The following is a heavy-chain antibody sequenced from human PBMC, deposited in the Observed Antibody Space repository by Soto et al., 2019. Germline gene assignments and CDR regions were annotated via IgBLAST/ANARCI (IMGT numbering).Heavy chain of an antibody. V-gene: IGHV4-39*02. J-gene: IGHJ4*02. CDR1: GGSVSNNSYY. CDR3: ARRPLVRGIIPYYFDY. D-gene: IGHD3-10*01. CDR2: VYCSGSA. Sequence: QLQLLESGPGLVKPSETLSLTCTVSGGSVSNNSYYWGWIRQPPGKRLEWIGRVYCSGSAYYNPSLKSRLTISVDTSMNHFSLKLSSVTAADTAIYYCARRPLVRGIIPYYFDYWGQGTLVTVSS.